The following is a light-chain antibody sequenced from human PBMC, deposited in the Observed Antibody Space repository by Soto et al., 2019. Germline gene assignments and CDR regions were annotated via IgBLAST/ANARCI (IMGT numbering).Light chain of an antibody. V-gene: IGLV4-69*01. Sequence: QLVLTQSPSASASLGASVKLTSTLSSGHSSYAIAWHQQQPEKGPRYLMKLNSDGSHSKGDGIPDRFSGSSSGAERYLTISSLQSEDEADYYCQTWVTGIQIFGGGTKVTVL. J-gene: IGLJ2*01. CDR3: QTWVTGIQI. CDR2: LNSDGSH. CDR1: SGHSSYA.